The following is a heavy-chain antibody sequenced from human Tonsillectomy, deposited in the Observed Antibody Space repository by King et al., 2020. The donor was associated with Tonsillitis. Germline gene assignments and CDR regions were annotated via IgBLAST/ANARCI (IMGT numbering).Heavy chain of an antibody. CDR1: GFTFDDYA. V-gene: IGHV3-9*01. CDR3: AKDKMVLRVIVYYGMDF. CDR2: ITWNSGSI. J-gene: IGHJ6*02. Sequence: VQLVESGGGLVQPGRSLRLSCAASGFTFDDYAMHWVRQAPGKGLEWVSGITWNSGSIGYADSVKGLFTISRDNAKNSLYLQMNSLRTEDTALYYCAKDKMVLRVIVYYGMDFWGLGTTVTVSS. D-gene: IGHD3-10*01.